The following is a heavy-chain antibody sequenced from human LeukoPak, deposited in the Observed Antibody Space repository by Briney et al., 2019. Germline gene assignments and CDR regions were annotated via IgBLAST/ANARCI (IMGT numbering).Heavy chain of an antibody. D-gene: IGHD6-13*01. J-gene: IGHJ6*03. CDR3: AARYSSSHYYYMDV. CDR1: GYTFTSYA. CDR2: INTNTGNP. V-gene: IGHV7-4-1*02. Sequence: GASVKVSCKASGYTFTSYAMNWVRQAPGQGLEWMGWINTNTGNPTYAQGFTGRFVFSLDTSVSTAYLQISSLKAEDTAVYYCAARYSSSHYYYMDVWGKGTTVTVSS.